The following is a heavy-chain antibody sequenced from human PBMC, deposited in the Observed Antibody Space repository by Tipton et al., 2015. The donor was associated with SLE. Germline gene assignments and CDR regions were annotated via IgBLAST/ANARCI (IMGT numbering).Heavy chain of an antibody. V-gene: IGHV3-23*01. Sequence: GSLRLSCAASGFTFDDYAMHWVRQAPGKGLEWVSAISGSGGSTYYADSVKGRFTISRDNSKNTLYLQMNSLRAEDTAVYYCAKDSRRGTIFGVVISYYGMDVWGQGTTVTVSS. CDR3: AKDSRRGTIFGVVISYYGMDV. D-gene: IGHD3-3*01. CDR2: ISGSGGST. J-gene: IGHJ6*02. CDR1: GFTFDDYA.